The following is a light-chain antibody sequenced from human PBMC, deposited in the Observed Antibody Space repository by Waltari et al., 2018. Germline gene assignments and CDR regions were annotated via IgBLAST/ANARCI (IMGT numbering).Light chain of an antibody. Sequence: QSALTQPRSVSGSSGQSVTISCSGSRSDVGVYGFISWYQHHPDKAPKLIIYDVTKRPSVVPDRFSGSTSGNTASLTISGLQADDEADYYCSSYTPTSFWVFGGGTKLTVL. CDR1: RSDVGVYGF. CDR2: DVT. J-gene: IGLJ3*02. CDR3: SSYTPTSFWV. V-gene: IGLV2-11*01.